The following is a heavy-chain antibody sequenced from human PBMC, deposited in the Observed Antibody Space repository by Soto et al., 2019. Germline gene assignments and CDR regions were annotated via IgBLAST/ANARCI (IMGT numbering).Heavy chain of an antibody. CDR2: IYYSGST. J-gene: IGHJ6*02. V-gene: IGHV4-39*01. Sequence: QLQLQESGPGLVKPSETLSLTCTVSGGSISSSSYYWGWIRQPPGKGLGWIGSIYYSGSTYYNPSLQTRVTISVDTSKNQFSLKLSSVTAADTAVYYCARRVIGYCSSTSCYYYYYYGMDVWGQGTTVTVSS. D-gene: IGHD2-2*01. CDR1: GGSISSSSYY. CDR3: ARRVIGYCSSTSCYYYYYYGMDV.